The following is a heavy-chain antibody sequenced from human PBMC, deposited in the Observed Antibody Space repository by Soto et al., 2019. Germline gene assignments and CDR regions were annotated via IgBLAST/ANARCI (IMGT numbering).Heavy chain of an antibody. D-gene: IGHD3-9*01. V-gene: IGHV3-23*01. Sequence: PGGSLRLSCAASGFTFSSYAMSWVRQAPGKGLEWVSAISGSGGSTYYADSVKGRFTISRDNSKNTLYLQMTSLRAEDTAVYYCARQILTGYFAPDQYYFDYWGQGTLVTVSS. CDR2: ISGSGGST. CDR3: ARQILTGYFAPDQYYFDY. J-gene: IGHJ4*02. CDR1: GFTFSSYA.